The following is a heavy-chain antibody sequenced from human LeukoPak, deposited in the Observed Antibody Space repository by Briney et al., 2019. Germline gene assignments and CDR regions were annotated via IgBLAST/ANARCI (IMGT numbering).Heavy chain of an antibody. J-gene: IGHJ6*02. CDR1: GGSFSGYY. D-gene: IGHD6-6*01. V-gene: IGHV4-34*01. Sequence: SETLSLTCAVYGGSFSGYYWSWIRQPPGKGLEWIGEINHSGSTNYNPSLKSRVTISVDTSKNQFSLKLSSVTAADTAVYYCARGPSAHGSVYGMDVWGQGTTVTVSS. CDR2: INHSGST. CDR3: ARGPSAHGSVYGMDV.